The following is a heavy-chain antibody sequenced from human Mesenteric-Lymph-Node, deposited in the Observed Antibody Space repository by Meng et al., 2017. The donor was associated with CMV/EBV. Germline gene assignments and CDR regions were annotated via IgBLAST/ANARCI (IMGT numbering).Heavy chain of an antibody. V-gene: IGHV3-15*01. CDR2: IKSKTDGGTT. D-gene: IGHD3-10*01. J-gene: IGHJ4*02. Sequence: WMSWVRQAPGKGLEWVGRIKSKTDGGTTDYAAPVKGRFTISRDDSKNTLYLQMNSLKTEDTAVYYCTTVFPPRITMVRGVITTTTTDYWGQGTLVTVSS. CDR1: W. CDR3: TTVFPPRITMVRGVITTTTTDY.